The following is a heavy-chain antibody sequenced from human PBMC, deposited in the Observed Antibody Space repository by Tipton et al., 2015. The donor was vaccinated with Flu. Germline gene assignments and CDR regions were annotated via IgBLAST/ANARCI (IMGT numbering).Heavy chain of an antibody. CDR2: ISQTGST. J-gene: IGHJ4*02. CDR3: ARGERDSSSWYPYHFDY. D-gene: IGHD6-13*01. Sequence: SLRLSCAVSGGSISSGNWWSWVRQIPGKGLEWIGEISQTGSTNYYPSLMSRVTISIDKSKKQFSLKLSSVTAADTAVYYCARGERDSSSWYPYHFDYWGQGTLVTVSS. CDR1: GGSISSGNW. V-gene: IGHV4-4*02.